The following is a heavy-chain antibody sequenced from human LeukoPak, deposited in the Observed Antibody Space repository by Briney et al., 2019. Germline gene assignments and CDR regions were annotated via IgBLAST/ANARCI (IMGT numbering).Heavy chain of an antibody. D-gene: IGHD2-15*01. CDR2: MWYDGSCK. V-gene: IGHV3-33*06. CDR1: GFSFSNYG. J-gene: IGHJ4*02. Sequence: AESLSLSCAASGFSFSNYGMHWVRQAPGKGLDWEGVMWYDGSCKYYADPVNGRFTILSVDSNKTQYPQKNSLIADAAAVYYCAKVEKYTASTATGLDYWGQGALVTVSS. CDR3: AKVEKYTASTATGLDY.